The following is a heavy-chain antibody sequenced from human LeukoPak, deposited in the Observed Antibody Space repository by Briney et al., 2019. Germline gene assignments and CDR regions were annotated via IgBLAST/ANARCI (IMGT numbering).Heavy chain of an antibody. Sequence: GGSLRLSCAASGFTFSGWMSWLRQAPGKGLEWVANIKQDATAKYYVDSVKGRFTISTDNAKNSLYLDMSSLRAEDTAVYYCARLVWGTDRYFDLWGQGTLVTVSS. V-gene: IGHV3-7*01. D-gene: IGHD3-16*01. CDR3: ARLVWGTDRYFDL. CDR1: GFTFSGW. J-gene: IGHJ4*02. CDR2: IKQDATAK.